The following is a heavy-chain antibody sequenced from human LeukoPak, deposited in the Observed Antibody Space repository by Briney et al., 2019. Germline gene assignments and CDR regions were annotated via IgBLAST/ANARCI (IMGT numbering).Heavy chain of an antibody. CDR1: GGSFSGYY. CDR3: ARSARHFDY. V-gene: IGHV4-34*01. Sequence: SETLSLTCAVYGGSFSGYYWSWIRQPPGKGLEWIGEINHSGSTNYNPSLKSRVTISVGTSKNQFSLKLSSVTAADTAVYYCARSARHFDYWGQGTLVTVSS. J-gene: IGHJ4*02. D-gene: IGHD6-6*01. CDR2: INHSGST.